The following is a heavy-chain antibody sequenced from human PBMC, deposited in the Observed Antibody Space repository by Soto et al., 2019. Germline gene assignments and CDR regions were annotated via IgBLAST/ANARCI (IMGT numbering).Heavy chain of an antibody. Sequence: GSGPTLVNPTQTLTLTCTFSGFSLSTSGMCVSWIRQPPGKALEWLALIDWDDDKYYSTSLKTRLTISKNTSKNQVVLTLINMDPVDTATYYCARMYGYSSSWYWGGPFYYYYGMDVWGQGTTVTVS. V-gene: IGHV2-70*01. D-gene: IGHD6-13*01. CDR2: IDWDDDK. J-gene: IGHJ6*02. CDR1: GFSLSTSGMC. CDR3: ARMYGYSSSWYWGGPFYYYYGMDV.